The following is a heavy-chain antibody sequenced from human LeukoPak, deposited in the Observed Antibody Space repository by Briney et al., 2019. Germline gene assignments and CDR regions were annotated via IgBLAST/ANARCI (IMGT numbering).Heavy chain of an antibody. CDR3: ARIRQRGTKYYFDY. CDR2: VKQDGSEK. Sequence: GGSLRLSCAASGFTFSSYWMSWVRQAPGKGLEWVANVKQDGSEKYYVDSVKGRFTISRDNAKNSLYLQMSSLRAEGTAVYYCARIRQRGTKYYFDYWGQGTLVTVSS. CDR1: GFTFSSYW. V-gene: IGHV3-7*01. J-gene: IGHJ4*02. D-gene: IGHD1-7*01.